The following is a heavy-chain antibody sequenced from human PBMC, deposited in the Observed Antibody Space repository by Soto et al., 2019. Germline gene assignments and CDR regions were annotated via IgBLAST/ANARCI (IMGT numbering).Heavy chain of an antibody. CDR3: AREQFIAVAGGGGFDP. D-gene: IGHD6-19*01. CDR2: ISSSGSTI. CDR1: GFTFSSYE. J-gene: IGHJ5*02. V-gene: IGHV3-48*03. Sequence: EVQLVESGGGLVQPGGSLRLSCAASGFTFSSYEMNWVRQAPGKGLEWVSYISSSGSTIYYADSVKGRFTISRDNAKNSLYLQMNSLRAEDTAVYYCAREQFIAVAGGGGFDPWGQGTLVTVSS.